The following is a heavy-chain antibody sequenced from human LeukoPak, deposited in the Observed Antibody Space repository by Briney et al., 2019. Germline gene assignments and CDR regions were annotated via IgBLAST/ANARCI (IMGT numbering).Heavy chain of an antibody. V-gene: IGHV4-4*07. CDR3: ARVSGQRSYYYYYMDV. CDR2: IYTSGST. CDR1: GGSISSYY. Sequence: SETLSLTCTVSGGSISSYYWSWIRQPAGKGLEWIGRIYTSGSTNYNPSLKSRVTMSVDTSKNQFSLKLSSVTAADTAVYYCARVSGQRSYYYYYMDVWGKGTTVTVSS. D-gene: IGHD3-10*01. J-gene: IGHJ6*03.